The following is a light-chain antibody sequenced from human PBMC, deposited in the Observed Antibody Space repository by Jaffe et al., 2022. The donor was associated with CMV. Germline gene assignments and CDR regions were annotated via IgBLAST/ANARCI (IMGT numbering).Light chain of an antibody. CDR3: SSYTTSSTGL. V-gene: IGLV2-14*03. CDR2: DVS. CDR1: SSDVGAYNY. J-gene: IGLJ1*01. Sequence: QSALTQPASVSGSPGQSIAISCTGTSSDVGAYNYVSWYQQHPGKAPKLIIYDVSNRPSGVSSRFSGSKSGNTASLSISGLQAEDEADYYCSSYTTSSTGLFGTGTKVTVL.